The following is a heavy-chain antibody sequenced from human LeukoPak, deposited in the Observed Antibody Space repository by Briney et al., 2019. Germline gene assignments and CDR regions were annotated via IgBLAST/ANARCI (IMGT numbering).Heavy chain of an antibody. CDR1: DFTFSFYW. J-gene: IGHJ6*02. V-gene: IGHV3-7*03. CDR3: ARGHFGLDV. Sequence: GGSLRLSCAASDFTFSFYWMTWVRQAPGEGLEWVANILPDGSEKYYLDSVKGRFTISRDNAKNSLYLQMNSLRAEDTAVYYCARGHFGLDVWGQGTTVTVSS. CDR2: ILPDGSEK.